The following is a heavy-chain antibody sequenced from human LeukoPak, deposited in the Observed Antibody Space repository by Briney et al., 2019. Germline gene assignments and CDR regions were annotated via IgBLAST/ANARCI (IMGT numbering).Heavy chain of an antibody. D-gene: IGHD1-26*01. Sequence: GGSLRLSCAASGFTFSSHGMQWVRQAPGKGLEWVAVISYDGSNKFYGDSVKGRFTISRDNSKNTVHLQMNSLRPEDTAVYYCARDRTWWERDSYYYYGMDVWGQGTTVTVSS. CDR2: ISYDGSNK. J-gene: IGHJ6*02. CDR3: ARDRTWWERDSYYYYGMDV. V-gene: IGHV3-30*03. CDR1: GFTFSSHG.